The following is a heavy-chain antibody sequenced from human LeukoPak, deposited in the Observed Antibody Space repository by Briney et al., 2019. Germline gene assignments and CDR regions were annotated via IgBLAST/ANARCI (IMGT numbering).Heavy chain of an antibody. CDR3: ARDLRSSSSSGINYYGMDV. J-gene: IGHJ6*02. D-gene: IGHD6-6*01. CDR1: GGSISRSGYY. Sequence: PSETLSLTCTVSGGSISRSGYYWSWIRQQPGKGLEWIGYIYYSGSTYYNPSLKSRVTISVDTSKNQFSLKLSSVTAADTAVYYCARDLRSSSSSGINYYGMDVWGQGTTVTVSS. CDR2: IYYSGST. V-gene: IGHV4-31*03.